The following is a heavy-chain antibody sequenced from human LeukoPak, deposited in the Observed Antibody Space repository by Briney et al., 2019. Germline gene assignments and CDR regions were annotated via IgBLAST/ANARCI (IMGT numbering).Heavy chain of an antibody. Sequence: GRSLRLSCAASGITFSSYAMHWVRQAPGKGLEWVSSISSSSSYIYYADSVKGRFTISRDNAKNSLYLQMNSLRAEDTAVYYCVREAEDYYDSSGELDYWGQGTLVTVSS. D-gene: IGHD3-22*01. CDR2: ISSSSSYI. J-gene: IGHJ4*02. CDR3: VREAEDYYDSSGELDY. CDR1: GITFSSYA. V-gene: IGHV3-21*01.